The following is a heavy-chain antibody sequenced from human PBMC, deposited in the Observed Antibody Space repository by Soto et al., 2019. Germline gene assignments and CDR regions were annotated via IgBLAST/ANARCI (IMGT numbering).Heavy chain of an antibody. D-gene: IGHD4-17*01. V-gene: IGHV4-31*03. J-gene: IGHJ4*02. CDR1: GGSISSGGYY. CDR3: ATYTVNTFLVDY. Sequence: PSETLSLTCTVSGGSISSGGYYWSWIRQHPGKGLEWIGYIYYRGSTYCNPSLKSRVTISVDTSKNQFSLKLSSVTAADTAVYYWATYTVNTFLVDYWGQGTLVTVSS. CDR2: IYYRGST.